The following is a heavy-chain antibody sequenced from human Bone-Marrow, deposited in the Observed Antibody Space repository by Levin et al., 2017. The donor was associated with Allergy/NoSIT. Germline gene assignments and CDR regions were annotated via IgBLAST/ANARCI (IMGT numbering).Heavy chain of an antibody. CDR2: ISAGGNYI. CDR3: ASWAMYHYDRSAFDYFYYAMDV. Sequence: GGSLRLSCAASGILFSSYDMNWVRQAPGKGLEWVSSISAGGNYIYYADSVKGRFTISRDNAKNSLFLQMNSLRAADTAVYYCASWAMYHYDRSAFDYFYYAMDVWRQGTTVTVSS. J-gene: IGHJ6*02. D-gene: IGHD3-22*01. V-gene: IGHV3-21*01. CDR1: GILFSSYD.